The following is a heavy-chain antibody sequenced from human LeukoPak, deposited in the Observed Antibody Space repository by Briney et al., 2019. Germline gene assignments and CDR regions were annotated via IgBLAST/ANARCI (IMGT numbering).Heavy chain of an antibody. CDR1: GYIFSDYY. V-gene: IGHV1-2*06. J-gene: IGHJ4*02. Sequence: GASVKVSCKASGYIFSDYYLNWVLQAPGQGLEWIGRINPDSGVTDYLHKFQGRVTMTRDTSITTAYMELSRLRSDDTAIYYCARGGERFFHWGQGTLVTVSS. D-gene: IGHD2-21*01. CDR3: ARGGERFFH. CDR2: INPDSGVT.